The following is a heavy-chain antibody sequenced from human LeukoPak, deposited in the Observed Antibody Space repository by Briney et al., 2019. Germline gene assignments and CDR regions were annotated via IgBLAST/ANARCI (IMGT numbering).Heavy chain of an antibody. D-gene: IGHD3-22*01. CDR2: FDPEDGET. CDR3: ATNKGYYYDSSGYYYASPFDY. Sequence: ASVKVSCKVSGYTLTELSMHWVRQAPGKGLEWMGGFDPEDGETIYAQKFQGRVTMTEDTSTDTAYMELSSPRSEDTAVYYCATNKGYYYDSSGYYYASPFDYWGQGTLVTVSS. CDR1: GYTLTELS. J-gene: IGHJ4*02. V-gene: IGHV1-24*01.